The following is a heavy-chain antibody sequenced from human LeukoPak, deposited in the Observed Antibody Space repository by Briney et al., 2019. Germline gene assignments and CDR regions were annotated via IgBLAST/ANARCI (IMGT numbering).Heavy chain of an antibody. CDR3: AKDIGGGPRLWWSFDY. J-gene: IGHJ4*02. D-gene: IGHD4/OR15-4a*01. CDR2: ISGDGGST. Sequence: GGSLRLSCAASRFTFDDYAMHWVRQAPGKGLEWVSLISGDGGSTYYADSVKGRFTISRDNSKNSLYLQMNSLRTEDTALYYCAKDIGGGPRLWWSFDYWGQGTLVTVSS. V-gene: IGHV3-43*02. CDR1: RFTFDDYA.